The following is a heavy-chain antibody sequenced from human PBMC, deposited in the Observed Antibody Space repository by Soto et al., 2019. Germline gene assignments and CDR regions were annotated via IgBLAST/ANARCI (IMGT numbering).Heavy chain of an antibody. CDR2: IYYSGST. D-gene: IGHD5-12*01. CDR3: GATRNIGKYYLDY. Sequence: PSETLSLTCTVSGGSISSYYWSWIRQPPGKGLEWIGYIYYSGSTNYNPSLKSRVTISVDTSKNQFSLKLSSVTAADTAVYYCGATRNIGKYYLDYWGQGTLVTVSS. V-gene: IGHV4-59*01. CDR1: GGSISSYY. J-gene: IGHJ4*02.